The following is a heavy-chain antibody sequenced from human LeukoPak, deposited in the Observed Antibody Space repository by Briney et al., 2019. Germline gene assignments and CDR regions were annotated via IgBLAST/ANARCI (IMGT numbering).Heavy chain of an antibody. CDR2: ISWNSGSI. CDR1: GFTFDVYA. V-gene: IGHV3-9*01. CDR3: AKDLSADSGRIDY. J-gene: IGHJ4*02. Sequence: GGSLRLSCAASGFTFDVYAMHWVRQAPGKGLEWVSGISWNSGSIGYADSVKGRFTISRDNAKNSLYLQMNSLRAEDTALYYCAKDLSADSGRIDYWGQGTLVTVSS. D-gene: IGHD6-19*01.